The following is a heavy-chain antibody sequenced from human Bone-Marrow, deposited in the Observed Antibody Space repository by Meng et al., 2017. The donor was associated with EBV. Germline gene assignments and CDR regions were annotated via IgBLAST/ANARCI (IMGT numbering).Heavy chain of an antibody. V-gene: IGHV3-73*01. Sequence: EVHLVESGGGLVQPGGSLKLSCVASGFIFRDSAMHWVRQASGKGLEWVGRVETKASKYATAYAASVKGRFSVSRDDSKNMVFLEMNSLKTEDTARYYCWGDLNFGSYWGQGTLVTVYS. CDR2: VETKASKYAT. D-gene: IGHD3-3*01. CDR3: WGDLNFGSY. CDR1: GFIFRDSA. J-gene: IGHJ4*02.